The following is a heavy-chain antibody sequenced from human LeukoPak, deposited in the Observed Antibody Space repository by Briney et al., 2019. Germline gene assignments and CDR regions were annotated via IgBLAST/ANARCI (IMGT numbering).Heavy chain of an antibody. CDR3: ARGITTVVTYDAFDI. D-gene: IGHD4-23*01. CDR2: ISYDGSNK. Sequence: GRSLRLSCAASGFTFSSYGMHWVRQAPGKGLEWVAVISYDGSNKYYADSVKGRFTISRDNSKNSLYLQMNSLRAEDTAVYYCARGITTVVTYDAFDIWGQGTMVTVSS. CDR1: GFTFSSYG. V-gene: IGHV3-30*03. J-gene: IGHJ3*02.